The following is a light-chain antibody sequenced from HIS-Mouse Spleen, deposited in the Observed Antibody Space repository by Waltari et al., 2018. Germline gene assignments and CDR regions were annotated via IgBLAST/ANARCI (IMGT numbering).Light chain of an antibody. Sequence: ELTQPPSVSVSPGQTARITCSGDALPKKYAYWYQQKSGLAPVLVIYEDSKRPSGIPERFPGSSSGTMATLTISGAQVEDEADYYSYSTNSSGNHRVFGGGTKLTVL. CDR1: ALPKKY. CDR2: EDS. CDR3: YSTNSSGNHRV. V-gene: IGLV3-10*01. J-gene: IGLJ2*01.